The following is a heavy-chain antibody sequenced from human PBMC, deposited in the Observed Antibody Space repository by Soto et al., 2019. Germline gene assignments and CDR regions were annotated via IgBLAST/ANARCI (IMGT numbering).Heavy chain of an antibody. CDR1: GYSGTSYW. V-gene: IGHV5-51*01. CDR3: ARQKRDDASRKMDC. J-gene: IGHJ4*02. CDR2: INTAEFDS. D-gene: IGHD3-16*01. Sequence: GESLKISCKGSGYSGTSYWFSWLRQMPVKGLEWMGIINTAEFDSPYSPSFQGQVTISADKSICTAYLQWISLKASHTAMYYCARQKRDDASRKMDCWGQGTLVTVSS.